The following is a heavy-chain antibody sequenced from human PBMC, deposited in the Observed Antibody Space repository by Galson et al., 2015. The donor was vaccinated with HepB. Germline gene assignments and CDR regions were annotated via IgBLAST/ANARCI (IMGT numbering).Heavy chain of an antibody. CDR1: GYILTAYY. CDR3: ARQWTYYFFDF. CDR2: INPNNGGT. J-gene: IGHJ4*02. Sequence: VKVSCKASGYILTAYYIHWVRQAPGQGLEWMGRINPNNGGTNYAQTFQGRVTMTRDMSINTVYLELSSLTSDDRAVYYCARQWTYYFFDFWGQGTLVTVSS. D-gene: IGHD1-26*01. V-gene: IGHV1-2*06.